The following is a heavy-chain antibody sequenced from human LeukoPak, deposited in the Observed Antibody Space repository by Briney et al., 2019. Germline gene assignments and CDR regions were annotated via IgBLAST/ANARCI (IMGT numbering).Heavy chain of an antibody. V-gene: IGHV1-24*01. Sequence: GASVKVSCKVSGYTLTELSMHWVRQAPGKGLGWMGGFDPEDGETIYAQKFQGRVTMTEDTSTHTPYMELSSLRSEDTAVYYCATAPPPPYDSSGYYDYYFDYWGQGTLVTVSS. CDR2: FDPEDGET. J-gene: IGHJ4*02. CDR3: ATAPPPPYDSSGYYDYYFDY. CDR1: GYTLTELS. D-gene: IGHD3-22*01.